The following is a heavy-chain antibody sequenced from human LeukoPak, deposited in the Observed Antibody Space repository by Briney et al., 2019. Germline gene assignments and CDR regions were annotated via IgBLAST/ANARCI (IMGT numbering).Heavy chain of an antibody. CDR1: GFTSGVYY. J-gene: IGHJ4*02. CDR3: ARGVHDGSDY. Sequence: GGSLRLSCAASGFTSGVYYMSWIRQAPGGGLVWVSIIIINGNNTRHADSVKGRFTISRDNAKTTLYLQMDSLRAEDTAVYFCARGVHDGSDYWGQGTLVTVS. D-gene: IGHD5/OR15-5a*01. V-gene: IGHV3-74*01. CDR2: IIINGNNT.